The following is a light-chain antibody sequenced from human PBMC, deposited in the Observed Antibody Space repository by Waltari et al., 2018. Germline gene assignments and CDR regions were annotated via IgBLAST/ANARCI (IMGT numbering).Light chain of an antibody. V-gene: IGLV2-8*01. J-gene: IGLJ1*01. CDR3: NSYADSKKFV. Sequence: QSALTQPPSASGSPGQSVSISCTGTRSEIGAYHYVTWYQQHPGKAPKLLIYAVTERPAAVPDRFAGSKSGNTASLTISGLQADDDADYYCNSYADSKKFVFGTGTKVTV. CDR1: RSEIGAYHY. CDR2: AVT.